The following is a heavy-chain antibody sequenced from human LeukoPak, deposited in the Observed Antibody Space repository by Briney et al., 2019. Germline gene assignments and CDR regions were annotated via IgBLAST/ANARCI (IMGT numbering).Heavy chain of an antibody. CDR3: ARDMAAADPLGAFDI. D-gene: IGHD6-13*01. V-gene: IGHV3-21*01. CDR2: ISSSSSYI. CDR1: GFTFSSYE. J-gene: IGHJ3*02. Sequence: PGGSLRLSCAASGFTFSSYEMNWVRQAPGKGLEWVSSISSSSSYIYYADSVKGRFTISRDNAKNSLYLQMNSLRAEDTAEYYCARDMAAADPLGAFDIWGQGTMVTVSS.